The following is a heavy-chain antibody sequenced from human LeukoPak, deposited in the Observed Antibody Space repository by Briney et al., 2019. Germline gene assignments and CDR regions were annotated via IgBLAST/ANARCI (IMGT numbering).Heavy chain of an antibody. CDR1: GFTVSSNY. Sequence: TGGSLRLSCAASGFTVSSNYMSWVRQAPGKGLEWVSVLYSGGNTHYADSVKGRFTISRDSSKNTLYLQMNSLRAEDTAVYYCARRYCSSCPTGHAFDIWGQGTMVTVSS. D-gene: IGHD2-15*01. CDR3: ARRYCSSCPTGHAFDI. V-gene: IGHV3-53*01. J-gene: IGHJ3*02. CDR2: LYSGGNT.